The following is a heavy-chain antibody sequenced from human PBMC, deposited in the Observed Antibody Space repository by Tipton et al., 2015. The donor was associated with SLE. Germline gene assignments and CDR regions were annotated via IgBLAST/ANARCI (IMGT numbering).Heavy chain of an antibody. J-gene: IGHJ4*02. V-gene: IGHV3-9*01. CDR2: ISWNSGSI. CDR3: AKDRASATPSYFDY. Sequence: SLRLSCAASGFTFDDYAMHWVRQAPGKGLEWVSGISWNSGSIGYADSVKGRFTISRDNAKNSLYLQMNSLRAEDTALYYCAKDRASATPSYFDYWGQGTLVTVSS. CDR1: GFTFDDYA.